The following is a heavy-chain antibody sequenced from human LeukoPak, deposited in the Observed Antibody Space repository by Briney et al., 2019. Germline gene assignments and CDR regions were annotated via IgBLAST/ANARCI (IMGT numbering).Heavy chain of an antibody. Sequence: ASVKVSCKASGYTFTSYGISWVRQAPGQGLEWMGWISAYNGNTNYARKLQGRVTMTTDTSTSTAYMELRSLRSDDTAVYYCARDQKGDIVATAPGYWGQGTLVTVSS. D-gene: IGHD5-12*01. J-gene: IGHJ4*02. CDR2: ISAYNGNT. V-gene: IGHV1-18*01. CDR3: ARDQKGDIVATAPGY. CDR1: GYTFTSYG.